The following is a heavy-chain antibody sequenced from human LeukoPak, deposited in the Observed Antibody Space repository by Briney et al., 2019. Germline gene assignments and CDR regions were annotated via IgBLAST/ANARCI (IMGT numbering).Heavy chain of an antibody. CDR2: ISAYNGNT. CDR1: GYTFTSYG. Sequence: APVKVSCKASGYTFTSYGISWVRQAPGHGLEWMGWISAYNGNTKYPQKLQGRVTITADKSTSTAYMELSSLRSEDTAVYYCARDSGIVVVPAAIPNYYYGMDVWGQGTTVTVSS. J-gene: IGHJ6*02. D-gene: IGHD2-2*01. CDR3: ARDSGIVVVPAAIPNYYYGMDV. V-gene: IGHV1-18*01.